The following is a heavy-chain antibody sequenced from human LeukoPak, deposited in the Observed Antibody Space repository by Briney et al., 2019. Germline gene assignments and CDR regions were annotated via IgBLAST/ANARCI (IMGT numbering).Heavy chain of an antibody. CDR1: GGSMSTYY. D-gene: IGHD4-17*01. J-gene: IGHJ5*02. V-gene: IGHV4-59*01. Sequence: SETLSLTCTVSGGSMSTYYWSWIRQPPGKGLEWIGYIYYSGSTNYNPSLKSRVTISVDTSKNQFSLKLSSVTAADTAVYYCAREGLRWFDPWGQGTLVTVSS. CDR2: IYYSGST. CDR3: AREGLRWFDP.